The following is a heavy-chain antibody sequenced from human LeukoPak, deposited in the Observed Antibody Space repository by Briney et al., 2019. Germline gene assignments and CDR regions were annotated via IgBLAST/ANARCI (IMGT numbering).Heavy chain of an antibody. V-gene: IGHV4-61*01. D-gene: IGHD3-3*01. CDR3: ARVTSVWYDFWSGYCDY. CDR2: IYYSGST. CDR1: GGSVSSGSYY. Sequence: SETLSLTCTVSGGSVSSGSYYWSWIRQPPGKGLEWIGYIYYSGSTNYNPSLKSRVTISVDTSKNQFSLKLSSVTAADTAVYYCARVTSVWYDFWSGYCDYWGQGTLVTVSS. J-gene: IGHJ4*02.